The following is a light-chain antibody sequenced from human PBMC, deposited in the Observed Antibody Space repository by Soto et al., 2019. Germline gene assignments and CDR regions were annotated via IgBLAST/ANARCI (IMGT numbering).Light chain of an antibody. CDR2: NVS. J-gene: IGKJ2*01. V-gene: IGKV2-30*01. CDR1: QSLVYSDGKTY. CDR3: MQGTHWPPYT. Sequence: DVVMTQSPLSLPVTLGQPASISCRSSQSLVYSDGKTYLNWFQQRPGQSPRRLIYNVSNRDSGVPARFSGSGSGTDFTLTISRVEAEDVAVYYCMQGTHWPPYTVGQGTKLEIK.